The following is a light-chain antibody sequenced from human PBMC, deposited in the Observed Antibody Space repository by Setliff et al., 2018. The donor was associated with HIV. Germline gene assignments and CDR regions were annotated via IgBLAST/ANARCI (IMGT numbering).Light chain of an antibody. V-gene: IGLV2-14*01. CDR3: SSYTISSTLV. Sequence: QSVLTQPASVSGSPGQSITISCTGTSSDVGGYKYVSWYQQHPGEVPKLMIYEVSYRPSGVSNRFSGSKSGNTASLTISGLQTEDEADYYCSSYTISSTLVFGTGTKATVL. CDR1: SSDVGGYKY. CDR2: EVS. J-gene: IGLJ1*01.